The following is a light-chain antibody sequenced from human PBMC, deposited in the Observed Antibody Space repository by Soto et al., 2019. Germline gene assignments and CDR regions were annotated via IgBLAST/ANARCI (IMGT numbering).Light chain of an antibody. J-gene: IGLJ2*01. CDR1: NIASNN. CDR3: QVWDSSSDHPV. Sequence: SYELTQPPSVSVAPGQTARITCGGNNIASNNVHWYQQKPCQAPVLVVYDNSDRPSGIPERFSGSNSGNTATLTISRVEAGDEADYYCQVWDSSSDHPVFGGGTKLTVL. CDR2: DNS. V-gene: IGLV3-21*02.